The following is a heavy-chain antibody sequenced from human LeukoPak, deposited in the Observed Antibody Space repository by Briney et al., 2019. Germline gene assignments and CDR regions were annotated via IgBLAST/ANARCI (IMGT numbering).Heavy chain of an antibody. CDR3: ARSTSAITNYDILTGYFDY. Sequence: SVKVSCKASGGTFRSYAISWVRQAPGQGLEWMGGIIPIFGTANYAQKFQGRVTITTDESTSTAYMELSSLRSEDTAVYYCARSTSAITNYDILTGYFDYWGQGTLVTVSS. V-gene: IGHV1-69*05. CDR1: GGTFRSYA. J-gene: IGHJ4*02. D-gene: IGHD3-9*01. CDR2: IIPIFGTA.